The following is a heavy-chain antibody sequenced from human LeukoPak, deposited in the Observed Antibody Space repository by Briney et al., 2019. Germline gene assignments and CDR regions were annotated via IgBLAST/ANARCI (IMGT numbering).Heavy chain of an antibody. V-gene: IGHV4-31*03. CDR2: IYYDGST. J-gene: IGHJ3*02. CDR1: GGSISSGAHY. D-gene: IGHD4-23*01. CDR3: ARLGHGGNPDYYDAFDI. Sequence: SQTLSLTCTVSGGSISSGAHYWSWIRQRPGKGLEWIGYIYYDGSTNYNPSLKSRVTISVDTSKNQFSLKLSSVTAADTAVYYCARLGHGGNPDYYDAFDIWGQGTMVTVSS.